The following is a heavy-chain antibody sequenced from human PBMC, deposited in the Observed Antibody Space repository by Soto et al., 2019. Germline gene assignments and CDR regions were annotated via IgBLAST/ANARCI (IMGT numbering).Heavy chain of an antibody. CDR3: VRSMIIVVRLIGLDY. CDR2: ISYDGSNK. V-gene: IGHV3-30-3*01. J-gene: IGHJ4*02. D-gene: IGHD3-22*01. Sequence: PGGSLRLSCGASGFTFRSYAMHWVRQTPGKVLEWVAVISYDGSNKHYADSVKGRFSISRDNSKNMLYLQMDSLSTEDTAVYYCVRSMIIVVRLIGLDYWGQGTLVTVSS. CDR1: GFTFRSYA.